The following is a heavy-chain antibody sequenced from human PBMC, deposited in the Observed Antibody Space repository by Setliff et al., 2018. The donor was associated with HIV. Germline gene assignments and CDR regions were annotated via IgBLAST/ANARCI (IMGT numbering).Heavy chain of an antibody. Sequence: SSETLSLTCTVSGGSISSGSYYWSWIRQPAGKGLEWIGRIYTSGSTNYNPSLKSRVTLSIDTSKNQFSLKLSSVTAADTAVYYCARDRYAGEIDYWGQGTLVTVSS. CDR1: GGSISSGSYY. D-gene: IGHD3-10*01. V-gene: IGHV4-61*02. CDR2: IYTSGST. J-gene: IGHJ4*02. CDR3: ARDRYAGEIDY.